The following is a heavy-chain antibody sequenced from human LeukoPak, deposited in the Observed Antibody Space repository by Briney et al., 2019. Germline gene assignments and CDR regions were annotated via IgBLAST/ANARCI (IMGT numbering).Heavy chain of an antibody. V-gene: IGHV1-46*01. CDR3: ARSYGSSGYESSFDY. CDR2: INPSGGIT. J-gene: IGHJ4*02. Sequence: ASVKVSCKASGYTFTNYYMHWVRQVPGQGLEWMGVINPSGGITSFAQKFQGRVTMTRDTSTSTVYMELSSLSSGDTAVYYCARSYGSSGYESSFDYWGQGTLVTVSS. D-gene: IGHD3-22*01. CDR1: GYTFTNYY.